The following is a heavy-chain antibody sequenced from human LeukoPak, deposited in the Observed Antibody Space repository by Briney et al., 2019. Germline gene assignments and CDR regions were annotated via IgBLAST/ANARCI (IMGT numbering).Heavy chain of an antibody. V-gene: IGHV4-39*01. CDR3: ARRFGDDAFDI. J-gene: IGHJ3*02. CDR2: IYYSGST. D-gene: IGHD3-10*01. CDR1: GGSISSSSYY. Sequence: PPETLSLTCTVSGGSISSSSYYWGWIRQPPGKGLEWIGSIYYSGSTYYNPSLKSRVTISVDTSKNQFSLKLSSVTAADTAVYYCARRFGDDAFDIWGQGTMVTVSS.